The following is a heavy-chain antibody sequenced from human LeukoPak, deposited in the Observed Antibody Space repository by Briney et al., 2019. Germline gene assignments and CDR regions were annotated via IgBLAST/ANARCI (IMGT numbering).Heavy chain of an antibody. J-gene: IGHJ4*02. Sequence: GESLKISCKGSGFTFTNCWIGWVRQMPGKGLEWMGIIHPGDSDTRYSPSFQGQVTISVDKSISTAYLQWSSLKASDTAMYYCARGRGIVATMNFDYWGQGTLVTVSS. CDR2: IHPGDSDT. CDR1: GFTFTNCW. V-gene: IGHV5-51*01. D-gene: IGHD5-12*01. CDR3: ARGRGIVATMNFDY.